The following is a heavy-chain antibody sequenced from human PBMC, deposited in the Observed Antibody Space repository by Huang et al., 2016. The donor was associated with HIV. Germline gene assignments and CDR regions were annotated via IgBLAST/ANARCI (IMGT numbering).Heavy chain of an antibody. J-gene: IGHJ4*02. CDR1: GFTFSNYA. CDR3: ARSEPSRYYFDY. Sequence: GVVQPGTSLRLSCAASGFTFSNYAMNWVRQAPGKGLEWVAVISNEGSTKYYADSVKGRFTISRDNSKNTVYLQMNSRRAEDTAVYYCARSEPSRYYFDYWGQGTLVTVSS. V-gene: IGHV3-30-3*01. CDR2: ISNEGSTK.